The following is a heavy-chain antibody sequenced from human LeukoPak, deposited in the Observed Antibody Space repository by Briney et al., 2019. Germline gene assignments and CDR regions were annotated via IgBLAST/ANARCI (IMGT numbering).Heavy chain of an antibody. V-gene: IGHV3-49*03. J-gene: IGHJ4*02. D-gene: IGHD4-23*01. Sequence: GGSLRLSCTASGFTFGDYAMSWFRQAPGKGLEWVSFIRSKAYGGTIEYAASVKGRFTISRDDSKSIAYLQMNSLKTEDTAVYYCTRVLRGYGGYYFDYWGQGTLVTVSS. CDR3: TRVLRGYGGYYFDY. CDR1: GFTFGDYA. CDR2: IRSKAYGGTI.